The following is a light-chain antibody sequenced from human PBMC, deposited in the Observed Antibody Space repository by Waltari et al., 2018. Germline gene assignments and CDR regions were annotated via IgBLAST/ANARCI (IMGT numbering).Light chain of an antibody. J-gene: IGKJ3*01. CDR1: PSLLHSNGYNY. V-gene: IGKV2-28*01. Sequence: DIVMTQSPLSLPVTPGEPASISFRSSPSLLHSNGYNYLDWYLQKPGQSPQLLIYLGSNRASGVPDRFSGSGSGTDFTLKISRVEAEDVGVYYCMQALQTPRTFGPGTKVDIK. CDR3: MQALQTPRT. CDR2: LGS.